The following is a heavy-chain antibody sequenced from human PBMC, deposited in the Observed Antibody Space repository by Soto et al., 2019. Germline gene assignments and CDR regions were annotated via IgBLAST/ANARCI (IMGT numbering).Heavy chain of an antibody. CDR1: GFTFSDYY. CDR2: ISSTSTYT. V-gene: IGHV3-11*06. J-gene: IGHJ6*02. CDR3: ASYPEGYCSSTSCYGGFFEGVGV. Sequence: GGSLRLSCAASGFTFSDYYMSWIRQAPGKGLEWVSYISSTSTYTNYADSVKGRFTISRDNAKKSLYLQMNSLRAEDTAVYYCASYPEGYCSSTSCYGGFFEGVGVWGQGTTVTVSS. D-gene: IGHD2-2*01.